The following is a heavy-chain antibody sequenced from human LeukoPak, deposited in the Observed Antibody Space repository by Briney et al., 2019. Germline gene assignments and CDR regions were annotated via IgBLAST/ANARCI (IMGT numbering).Heavy chain of an antibody. CDR3: ATYSTRNAREFQS. D-gene: IGHD4-11*01. J-gene: IGHJ1*01. CDR1: GFIFSNFW. V-gene: IGHV3-7*01. Sequence: GGSLRLSCETSGFIFSNFWMTWVRKAPGKGLEWVANIKTDASEKYYADSVKGRFTISRDNAKMSLYLQMNSLRVEDTAVYYCATYSTRNAREFQSWGQGTLVTVSS. CDR2: IKTDASEK.